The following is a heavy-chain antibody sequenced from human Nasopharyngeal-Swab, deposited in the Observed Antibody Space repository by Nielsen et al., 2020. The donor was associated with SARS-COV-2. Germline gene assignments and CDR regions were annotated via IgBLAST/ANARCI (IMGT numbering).Heavy chain of an antibody. V-gene: IGHV1-69*10. CDR1: GDTFTNSA. CDR3: AREGEYGAYDAPDY. CDR2: IVPALGLP. D-gene: IGHD5-12*01. J-gene: IGHJ4*02. Sequence: SVKVSCKTSGDTFTNSAISWVRQAPGQGLEWMGGIVPALGLPNYAQKFRGRVTISADRSTTTSYLELSSLRSEDTAVYYCAREGEYGAYDAPDYWGQGTLVTVSS.